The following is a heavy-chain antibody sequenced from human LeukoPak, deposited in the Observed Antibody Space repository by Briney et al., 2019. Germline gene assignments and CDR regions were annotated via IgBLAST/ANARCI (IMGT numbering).Heavy chain of an antibody. D-gene: IGHD3-10*01. J-gene: IGHJ3*02. CDR1: GYTLTELS. Sequence: ASVKVSCKVSGYTLTELSMHWVRQAPGKGLEWMGGFDPEDGETIYAQKFQGSVTMTEDTSTDTAYMELSSLRSEDTAVYYCATDSRGVGNAFDIWGQGTMVTVSS. CDR3: ATDSRGVGNAFDI. V-gene: IGHV1-24*01. CDR2: FDPEDGET.